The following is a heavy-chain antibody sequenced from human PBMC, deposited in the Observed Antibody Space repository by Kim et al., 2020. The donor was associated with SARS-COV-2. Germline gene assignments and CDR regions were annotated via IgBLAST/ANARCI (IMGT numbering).Heavy chain of an antibody. CDR2: IYYSGGT. Sequence: SETLSLTCTVSGGSTSSYYWGWIRHPPGKGLEWIGYIYYSGGTNKNPPQKSRVTISVDTSKHQFSLKLSSVTAADTAVYYCARGALEIFGVVGWFDPWGQGTLVTVSS. J-gene: IGHJ5*02. CDR3: ARGALEIFGVVGWFDP. D-gene: IGHD3-3*01. V-gene: IGHV4-59*13. CDR1: GGSTSSYY.